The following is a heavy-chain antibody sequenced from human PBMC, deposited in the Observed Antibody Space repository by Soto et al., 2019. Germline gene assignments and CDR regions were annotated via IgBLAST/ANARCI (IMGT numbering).Heavy chain of an antibody. Sequence: PGGSLRLSCAASGFTFSSYGMHWVRRAPGKGLEWVAVISYDGSNKYYADSVKGRFTISRDNSKNTLYLQMNSLRAEDTAVYYCAKQGVGSSGWYLDIWGQGTMVTVSS. CDR1: GFTFSSYG. D-gene: IGHD6-19*01. J-gene: IGHJ3*02. CDR2: ISYDGSNK. CDR3: AKQGVGSSGWYLDI. V-gene: IGHV3-30*18.